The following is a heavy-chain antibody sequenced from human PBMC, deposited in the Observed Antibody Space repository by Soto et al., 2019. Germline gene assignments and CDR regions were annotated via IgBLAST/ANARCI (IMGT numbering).Heavy chain of an antibody. CDR1: GGSISSGGYS. Sequence: SETLSLTCAVSGGSISSGGYSWSWIRQPPGKGLEWIGDIYHSGSTYYNPSLKSRVTISVDRSKKQFSLKLSSVTAADTAVYYCARVPDRWGQGTLVTVSS. J-gene: IGHJ5*02. CDR3: ARVPDR. V-gene: IGHV4-30-2*01. CDR2: IYHSGST. D-gene: IGHD2-2*01.